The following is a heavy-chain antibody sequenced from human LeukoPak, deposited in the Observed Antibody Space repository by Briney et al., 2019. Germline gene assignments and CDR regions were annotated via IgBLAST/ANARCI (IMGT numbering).Heavy chain of an antibody. CDR3: ARDIEYQLLFDYYYHGMDV. CDR1: GYTFTSYG. Sequence: ASVKVSCKASGYTFTSYGISWVRQAPGQGLEWMGWISAYNGNTNYAQKLQGRVTMTTDTSTSTAYMELRSLRSDDTAVYYCARDIEYQLLFDYYYHGMDVWGQGTTVTVSS. CDR2: ISAYNGNT. J-gene: IGHJ6*02. V-gene: IGHV1-18*01. D-gene: IGHD2-2*01.